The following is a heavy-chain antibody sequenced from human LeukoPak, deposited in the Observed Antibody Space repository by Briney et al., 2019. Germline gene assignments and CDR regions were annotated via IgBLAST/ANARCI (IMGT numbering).Heavy chain of an antibody. CDR1: GGSISSSSYY. Sequence: SVTLSLTCTVSGGSISSSSYYWGWIRQPPGKGLEWIGSIYYSGSAYYNPSLKSRVTISVDTSKNQFSLKRSSVTAADTAVYYCARREMTLGQGTLVTVSS. D-gene: IGHD5-24*01. J-gene: IGHJ5*02. V-gene: IGHV4-39*01. CDR3: ARREMT. CDR2: IYYSGSA.